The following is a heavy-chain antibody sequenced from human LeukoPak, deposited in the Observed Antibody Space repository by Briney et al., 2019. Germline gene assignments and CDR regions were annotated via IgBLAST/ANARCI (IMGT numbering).Heavy chain of an antibody. CDR2: INHSGST. CDR1: GGSFSGYY. J-gene: IGHJ4*02. Sequence: PSETLSLTCAVYGGSFSGYYWSWIRQPPGKGLEWIGEINHSGSTNYNPSLKSRVTISVDTSKNQFSLKLSSVTAADTAVYFCARAYSSGPTFDQWGQGTRVTVSS. CDR3: ARAYSSGPTFDQ. D-gene: IGHD6-19*01. V-gene: IGHV4-34*01.